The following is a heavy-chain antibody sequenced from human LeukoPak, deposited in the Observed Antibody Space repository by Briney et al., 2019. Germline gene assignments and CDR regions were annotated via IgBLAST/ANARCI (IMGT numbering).Heavy chain of an antibody. V-gene: IGHV3-15*01. CDR1: GFTFSNAW. Sequence: GGSLRLSCVGSGFTFSNAWVSWVRLTPEKGLEWLGRAKSETDGGTIDHAAPVNGRFNISGDDSSNTVFLQMSGLKIEDSAVYYCTIDRLFFQFWGQGSLVTVS. CDR3: TIDRLFFQF. D-gene: IGHD3-3*01. J-gene: IGHJ4*02. CDR2: AKSETDGGTI.